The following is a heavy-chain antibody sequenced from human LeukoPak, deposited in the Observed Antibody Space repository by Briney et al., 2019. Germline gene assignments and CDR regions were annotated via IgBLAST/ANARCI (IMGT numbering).Heavy chain of an antibody. D-gene: IGHD6-19*01. J-gene: IGHJ4*02. V-gene: IGHV1-46*01. CDR1: GYTFTSYY. Sequence: GASVKVSCKASGYTFTSYYMHWVRQAPGQGLEWMGIINPSGGSTSYAQKFQGRVTMTRDTSTSTVYMELSSLRAEDTAVYYCARARYYVAVAGDFDYWGQGTLVTVSS. CDR2: INPSGGST. CDR3: ARARYYVAVAGDFDY.